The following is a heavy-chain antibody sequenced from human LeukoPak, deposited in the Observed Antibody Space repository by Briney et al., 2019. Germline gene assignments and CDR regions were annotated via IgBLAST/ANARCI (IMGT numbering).Heavy chain of an antibody. CDR1: GGSFSGYY. D-gene: IGHD3-9*01. CDR3: ARVGPYYDILTGYSYYFDY. Sequence: KPSETLSLTCAVYGGSFSGYYWSWIRQPPGKGLEWIGEINHSGSTNYNPSLKSRVTISVDTSKNQFSLKVSSVIAADTAVYYCARVGPYYDILTGYSYYFDYWGQGTLVTVSS. CDR2: INHSGST. V-gene: IGHV4-34*01. J-gene: IGHJ4*02.